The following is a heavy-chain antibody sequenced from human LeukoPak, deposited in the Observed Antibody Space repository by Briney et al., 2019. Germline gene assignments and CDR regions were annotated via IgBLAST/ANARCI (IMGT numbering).Heavy chain of an antibody. J-gene: IGHJ4*02. CDR1: GGSISSYY. CDR2: IYTSGST. V-gene: IGHV4-4*07. Sequence: SETLSLTCTVSGGSISSYYWSWIRQPAGEGLEWIGRIYTSGSTNYNPSLKSRVTMSVDTSKDQFSLKLSSVTAADTAVYYCAREDIVVVTAIQGFDYWGQGTLVTVSS. D-gene: IGHD2-21*02. CDR3: AREDIVVVTAIQGFDY.